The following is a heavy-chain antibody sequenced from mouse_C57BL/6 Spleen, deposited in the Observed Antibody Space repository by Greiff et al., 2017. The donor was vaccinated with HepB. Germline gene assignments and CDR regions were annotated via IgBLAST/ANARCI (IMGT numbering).Heavy chain of an antibody. Sequence: QVQLQQPGAELVKPGASVKLSCKASGYTFTSYWMQWVKQRPGQGLEWIGEIDPSDSYTNYNQKFKGKATLTVDTSSSTAYMQLSSLTSEDSAVYYCASSRDYAMDYWGQGTSVTVSS. CDR1: GYTFTSYW. CDR3: ASSRDYAMDY. V-gene: IGHV1-50*01. D-gene: IGHD1-1*01. J-gene: IGHJ4*01. CDR2: IDPSDSYT.